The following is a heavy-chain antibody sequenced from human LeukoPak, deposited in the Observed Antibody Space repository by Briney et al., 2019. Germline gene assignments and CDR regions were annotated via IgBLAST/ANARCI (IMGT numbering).Heavy chain of an antibody. D-gene: IGHD3-9*01. CDR2: MNPNSGNT. CDR1: GYTFTSYD. J-gene: IGHJ5*02. Sequence: GASVKVSCKASGYTFTSYDINWVRQATGQGLEWMGWMNPNSGNTGYAQKFQGRVTMTRNTSISTAYMELSSLRSEDTAVYYCARDCVLRKRYFDWLYQSNNWFDPWGQGTLVTVSS. CDR3: ARDCVLRKRYFDWLYQSNNWFDP. V-gene: IGHV1-8*01.